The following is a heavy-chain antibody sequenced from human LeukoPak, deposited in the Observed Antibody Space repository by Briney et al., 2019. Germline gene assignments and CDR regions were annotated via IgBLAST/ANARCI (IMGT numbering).Heavy chain of an antibody. CDR1: GDSVSSNSAA. J-gene: IGHJ4*02. V-gene: IGHV6-1*01. CDR2: TYYRSKWYN. CDR3: ARGHFSFRRVRGVTFDY. Sequence: SQTLSLTCAISGDSVSSNSAAWNWIRQSPSRGLEWLGRTYYRSKWYNDYAVSVISRIIINPDTSKNQFFLRLSSVTAADTAVYYCARGHFSFRRVRGVTFDYWGQGTLVTVSS. D-gene: IGHD3-10*01.